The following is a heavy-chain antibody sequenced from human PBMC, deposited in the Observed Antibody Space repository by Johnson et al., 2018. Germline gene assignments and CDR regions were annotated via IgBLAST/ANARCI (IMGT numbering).Heavy chain of an antibody. V-gene: IGHV3-69-1*01. Sequence: VQLVQSGGGLVQPGGSLRLSCAASGFTFNDYGINWVRQAPGKGLEWISYVSSGNTIYYADSVKGLFSISRDNAKNSVSLQMNSLRGEDTAVFYCARDVTGGGGTWHFLKSWYFDLWGRGTLVTVSS. CDR2: VSSGNTI. CDR1: GFTFNDYG. D-gene: IGHD2/OR15-2a*01. CDR3: ARDVTGGGGTWHFLKSWYFDL. J-gene: IGHJ2*01.